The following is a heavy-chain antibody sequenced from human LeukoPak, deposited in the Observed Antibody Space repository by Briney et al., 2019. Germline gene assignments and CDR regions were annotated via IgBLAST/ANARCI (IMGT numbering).Heavy chain of an antibody. Sequence: SETLSLTCIVSADAITSHFYWGWIRQSPGEGGKGLEWIASDYHSGAEYVNPSLKSRVTTSVDTSKSQFYLTLTSVTAADTAVYFCARASFASGSYYFDLWGPGTLITVSS. CDR3: ARASFASGSYYFDL. D-gene: IGHD3-10*01. V-gene: IGHV4-38-2*02. CDR1: ADAITSHFY. J-gene: IGHJ4*02. CDR2: DYHSGAE.